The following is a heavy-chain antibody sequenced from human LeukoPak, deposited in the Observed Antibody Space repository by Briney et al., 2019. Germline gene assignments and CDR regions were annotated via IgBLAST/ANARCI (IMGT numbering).Heavy chain of an antibody. J-gene: IGHJ5*02. Sequence: ASVKVSCKTSGYTFTSYEINWVRQAPGQGLEWMGWINPNSGGTNYAQKFQGRVTMTRDTSISTAYMELSRLRSDDTAVYYCAYDYALSWFDPWGQGTLVTVSS. V-gene: IGHV1-2*02. CDR3: AYDYALSWFDP. CDR2: INPNSGGT. D-gene: IGHD4-17*01. CDR1: GYTFTSYE.